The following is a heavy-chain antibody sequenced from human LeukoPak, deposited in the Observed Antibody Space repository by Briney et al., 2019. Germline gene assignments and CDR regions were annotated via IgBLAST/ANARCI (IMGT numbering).Heavy chain of an antibody. CDR2: IYYSGST. V-gene: IGHV4-31*03. CDR3: ARDRMTTVTTPRAFDI. Sequence: SQTLSLTCTVSGGSISSGGYYWSWIRQHPGKGLEWIGYIYYSGSTYYNPSLKSRVTISVDTSKNQFSLKLSSVTAADTAVYYCARDRMTTVTTPRAFDIWGQGTMVTVSS. D-gene: IGHD4-17*01. J-gene: IGHJ3*02. CDR1: GGSISSGGYY.